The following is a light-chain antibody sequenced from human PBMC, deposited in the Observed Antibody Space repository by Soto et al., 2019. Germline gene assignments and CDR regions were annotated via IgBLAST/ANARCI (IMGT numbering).Light chain of an antibody. J-gene: IGLJ3*02. CDR1: NIGSKS. Sequence: SSELTQPPSVSVAPGKTARITCGGNNIGSKSVHWYQKKTGQAPVLVIYYDSDRPSGIPERFSGSNSGNTATLTISTIEAGDEADYYCQVWDTSSDHPWVFGGGTKLTVL. CDR3: QVWDTSSDHPWV. V-gene: IGLV3-21*04. CDR2: YDS.